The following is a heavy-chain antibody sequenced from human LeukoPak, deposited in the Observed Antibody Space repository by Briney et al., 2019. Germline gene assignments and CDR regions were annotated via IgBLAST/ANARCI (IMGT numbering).Heavy chain of an antibody. CDR1: GFTFSIYA. CDR3: AREDDYYGSGSFDY. D-gene: IGHD3-10*01. J-gene: IGHJ4*02. CDR2: ISSSSSYI. Sequence: GGSLRLSCTASGFTFSIYAMGWVRQAPGKGLEWVASISSSSSYIHYADSVKGRFTISRDNAKNTLYLQMNSLRAEDTAVYYCAREDDYYGSGSFDYWGQGTLVTVSS. V-gene: IGHV3-21*01.